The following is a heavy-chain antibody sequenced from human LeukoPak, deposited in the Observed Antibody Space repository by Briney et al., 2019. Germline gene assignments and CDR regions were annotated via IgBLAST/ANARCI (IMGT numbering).Heavy chain of an antibody. D-gene: IGHD3-9*01. CDR1: GYSFTSYW. Sequence: GESLKISCKGSGYSFTSYWIGWVRQMPGKGLEWMGIIYPGDSDTRYSPSFQGQVTISADKSISTAYLQWSSLKASDTAMYYCARQGLGLRYPADYYYYTDVWGKGTTVTVSS. V-gene: IGHV5-51*01. CDR2: IYPGDSDT. CDR3: ARQGLGLRYPADYYYYTDV. J-gene: IGHJ6*03.